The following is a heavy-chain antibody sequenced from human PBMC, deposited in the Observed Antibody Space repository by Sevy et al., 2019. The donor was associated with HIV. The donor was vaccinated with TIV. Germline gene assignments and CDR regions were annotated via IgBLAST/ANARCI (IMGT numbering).Heavy chain of an antibody. V-gene: IGHV5-51*01. CDR1: GYTFTSYW. CDR3: ARHHASYGVTGYYYYYGLYV. D-gene: IGHD4-17*01. Sequence: GESLKISCKGSGYTFTSYWIGWVRQMPGKGLEWMGIIYPDDSDTRYSPSFQGQVTISADKSISTAYLQWSSLKASDTAMYYCARHHASYGVTGYYYYYGLYVWGQGTMVTVSS. J-gene: IGHJ6*02. CDR2: IYPDDSDT.